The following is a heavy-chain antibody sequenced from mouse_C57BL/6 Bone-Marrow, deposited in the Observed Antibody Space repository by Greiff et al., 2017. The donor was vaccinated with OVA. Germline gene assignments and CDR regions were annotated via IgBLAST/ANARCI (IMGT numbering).Heavy chain of an antibody. D-gene: IGHD1-1*01. CDR3: ARGTSYYGEYY. CDR1: GYTFTSYW. Sequence: QVQLKQPGAELVKPGASVKLSCKASGYTFTSYWMHWVKQRPGQGLEWIGMIHPNSGSTNYDEKFTCKSTLTVDKSSSTAYMQLSSLTSQDSAVYYCARGTSYYGEYYGGQGTTLTVTA. V-gene: IGHV1-64*01. CDR2: IHPNSGST. J-gene: IGHJ2*01.